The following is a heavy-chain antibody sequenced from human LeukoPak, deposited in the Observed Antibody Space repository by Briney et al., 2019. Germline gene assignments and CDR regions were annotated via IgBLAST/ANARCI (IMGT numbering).Heavy chain of an antibody. V-gene: IGHV1-69*05. CDR1: GGTFSSYA. Sequence: SVKVSCKASGGTFSSYAISWVRQAPGQGLEWMGGIIPIFGTANYAQKFQGRVTITTDESTSTAYMELSSLRSEDTAVYYCARDWKQQGGFDPWGQGTLVTVSS. D-gene: IGHD6-13*01. J-gene: IGHJ5*02. CDR2: IIPIFGTA. CDR3: ARDWKQQGGFDP.